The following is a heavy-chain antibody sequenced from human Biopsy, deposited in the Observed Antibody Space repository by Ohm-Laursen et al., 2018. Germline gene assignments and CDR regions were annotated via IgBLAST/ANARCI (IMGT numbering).Heavy chain of an antibody. V-gene: IGHV1-2*02. Sequence: GASVKVSCKASGYPFSNYSLFWVRQAPGHGLEWMGWIDTINGGARYAQKFQGRVTMTRDTSISTAYMELSRLTSDDTAVYYCARERDPWGQGTLVTVSS. CDR3: ARERDP. J-gene: IGHJ5*02. CDR1: GYPFSNYS. CDR2: IDTINGGA.